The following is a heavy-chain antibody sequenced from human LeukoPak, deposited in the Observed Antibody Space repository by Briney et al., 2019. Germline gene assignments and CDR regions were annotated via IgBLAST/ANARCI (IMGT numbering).Heavy chain of an antibody. J-gene: IGHJ5*02. CDR2: IDYSGNT. V-gene: IGHV4-59*01. Sequence: PAETLSLTCTVSDGSISSYYWSWIRQPPGKGLEWIGYIDYSGNTNYNPSLKSRVTISVDTSKNQFSLKLSSVTAADTAVYYCAREHDYDWFDPWGQGTLVTVSS. CDR3: AREHDYDWFDP. D-gene: IGHD4-17*01. CDR1: DGSISSYY.